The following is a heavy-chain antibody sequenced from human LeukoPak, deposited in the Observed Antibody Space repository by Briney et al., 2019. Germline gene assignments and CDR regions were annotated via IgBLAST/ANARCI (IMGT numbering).Heavy chain of an antibody. Sequence: SETLSLTCTVSGGSISSYYWSWIRQPPGKGLEWIGYIYYSGSTNYNPSLKSRVTISVDASKNQFSLNLTPVTAADTAVYYCARVSGYGGNSGVWGQGTLVTVSS. CDR3: ARVSGYGGNSGV. CDR1: GGSISSYY. D-gene: IGHD4-23*01. V-gene: IGHV4-59*01. J-gene: IGHJ4*02. CDR2: IYYSGST.